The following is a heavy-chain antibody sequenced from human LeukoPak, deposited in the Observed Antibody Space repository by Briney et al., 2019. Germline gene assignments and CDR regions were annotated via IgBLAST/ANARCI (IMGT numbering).Heavy chain of an antibody. J-gene: IGHJ4*02. CDR3: PTEGVYGRFDY. Sequence: GGSLRLSCAASGFTFRNYWMSWVRQAPGTGLEWVANIKQDGSDRNYVTSVRGRFTISRDNAESSLYLQMNSLRVEDTAVYYCPTEGVYGRFDYWGQGTLVTVSS. CDR1: GFTFRNYW. CDR2: IKQDGSDR. V-gene: IGHV3-7*03. D-gene: IGHD3-10*01.